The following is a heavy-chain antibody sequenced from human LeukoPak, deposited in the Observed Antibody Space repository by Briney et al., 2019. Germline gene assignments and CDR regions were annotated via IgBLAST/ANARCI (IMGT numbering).Heavy chain of an antibody. V-gene: IGHV4-59*12. D-gene: IGHD3-22*01. J-gene: IGHJ3*02. CDR2: IYYSGST. CDR3: ARVTNQGAYYYDSSGSDAFDI. Sequence: SETLPLTCTVSGGSISSYYWSWIRQPPGKGLEWIGYIYYSGSTNYNPSLKSRVTISVDTSKNQFSLKLSSVTAADTAVYYCARVTNQGAYYYDSSGSDAFDIWGQGTMVTVSS. CDR1: GGSISSYY.